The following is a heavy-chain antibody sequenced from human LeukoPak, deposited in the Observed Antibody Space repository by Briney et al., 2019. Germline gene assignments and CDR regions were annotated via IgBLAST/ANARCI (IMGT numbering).Heavy chain of an antibody. CDR1: GYTFTGYY. D-gene: IGHD5-18*01. CDR3: ARARGYSYGSSYWYYYMDV. Sequence: ASVKVSCKASGYTFTGYYMHWVRQAPGQGLEWMGWINPNSGGTNYAQKFQGRVTMTRDTSISTAYMELSRLRSDDTAVYYCARARGYSYGSSYWYYYMDVCSKGTTVTVSS. CDR2: INPNSGGT. J-gene: IGHJ6*03. V-gene: IGHV1-2*02.